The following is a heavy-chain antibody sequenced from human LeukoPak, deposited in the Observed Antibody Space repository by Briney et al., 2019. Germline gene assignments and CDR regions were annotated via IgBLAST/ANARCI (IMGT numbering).Heavy chain of an antibody. J-gene: IGHJ4*02. Sequence: PSETLSLTCTVSGDSFSSNYWSWIRQPPGKGLEWIGYIFHSGSTNYNPSLKSRVSISVDTSKNQFSLKMNSVTAADTAVYFCARHIRGADYYFDYWGQGTLVTVSS. CDR2: IFHSGST. D-gene: IGHD3-10*01. V-gene: IGHV4-59*08. CDR3: ARHIRGADYYFDY. CDR1: GDSFSSNY.